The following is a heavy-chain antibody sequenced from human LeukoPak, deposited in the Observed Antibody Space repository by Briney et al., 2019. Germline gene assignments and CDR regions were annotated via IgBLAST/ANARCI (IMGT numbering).Heavy chain of an antibody. CDR1: GFSFSGFD. D-gene: IGHD3-10*01. Sequence: PGGSLRLSCAASGFSFSGFDMNWVHQAPGKGLEGIAHIGTSVNAIYYADSVKGRFTISRDNARDSLSLQMASLRVEDTAVYYCAKDSVWFGDLLNWGQGALVIVSS. V-gene: IGHV3-48*03. J-gene: IGHJ4*02. CDR3: AKDSVWFGDLLN. CDR2: IGTSVNAI.